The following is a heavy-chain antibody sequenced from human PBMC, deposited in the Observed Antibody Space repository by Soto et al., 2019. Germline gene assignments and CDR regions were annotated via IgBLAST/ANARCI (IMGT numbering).Heavy chain of an antibody. J-gene: IGHJ6*02. V-gene: IGHV3-7*05. CDR2: INHHRSER. Sequence: GGSLRLSCAASGFIFTSFCMTWVRQAPGKGLEWVATINHHRSERYYVGSVKGRFTISRDNAKDSLYLQMNSLRAEDTAVYYCARAPGDYSSYGGPFRDYYGLDVWGQGTTVTVSS. CDR3: ARAPGDYSSYGGPFRDYYGLDV. CDR1: GFIFTSFC. D-gene: IGHD4-4*01.